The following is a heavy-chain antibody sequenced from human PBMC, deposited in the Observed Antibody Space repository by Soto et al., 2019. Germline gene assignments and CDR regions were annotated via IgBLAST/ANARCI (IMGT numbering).Heavy chain of an antibody. CDR1: GFSLSSYA. J-gene: IGHJ6*02. D-gene: IGHD4-17*01. CDR3: AREIRYGDYVDYYYGMYV. CDR2: MSYDETKK. V-gene: IGHV3-30*03. Sequence: GGSLRLSCATSGFSLSSYAMHWVRQAPGKGLEWVALMSYDETKKYYADSVKGRVTISRDTSKNTLFLQMNNLRVEDTAVYYCAREIRYGDYVDYYYGMYVWGQGTTVTVSS.